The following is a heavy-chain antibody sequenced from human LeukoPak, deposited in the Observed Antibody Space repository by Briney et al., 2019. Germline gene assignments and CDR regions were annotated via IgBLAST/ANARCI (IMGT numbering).Heavy chain of an antibody. V-gene: IGHV1-8*01. CDR1: GYTFTSYD. D-gene: IGHD3-3*01. J-gene: IGHJ6*02. CDR2: MNPNSGNT. Sequence: ASVKVSCKASGYTFTSYDINWVRQATGQGLEWMGWMNPNSGNTGYAQKFQGRVTMTRNTSISTAYMELSSLRSEDTAVYYCARLWSGYYSLYYYYYYYGMDVWGQGTTVTVSS. CDR3: ARLWSGYYSLYYYYYYYGMDV.